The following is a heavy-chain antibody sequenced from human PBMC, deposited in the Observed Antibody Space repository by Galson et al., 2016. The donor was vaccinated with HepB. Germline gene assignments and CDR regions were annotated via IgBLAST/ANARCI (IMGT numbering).Heavy chain of an antibody. J-gene: IGHJ4*02. CDR2: SIPALGIQ. D-gene: IGHD2/OR15-2a*01. CDR3: ARDRIGFDY. V-gene: IGHV1-69*04. CDR1: GGTFTTHT. Sequence: SVKVSCKASGGTFTTHTLNWVRQAPGQGLEWMGRSIPALGIQHYAQRFQGRLTLHADISTDAAYMELSSLRSDDTAMYYCARDRIGFDYWGQGTLVSVSS.